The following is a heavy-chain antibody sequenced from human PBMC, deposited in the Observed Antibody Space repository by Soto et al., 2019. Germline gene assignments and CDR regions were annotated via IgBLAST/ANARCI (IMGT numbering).Heavy chain of an antibody. D-gene: IGHD3-10*01. J-gene: IGHJ4*02. CDR2: FDPEDGET. Sequence: ASVKVSCKVSGYTLTELSMHWVRQAPGKGLEWMGGFDPEDGETIYAQKFQGRVTMTEDTSTDTAYMELSSLRSEDTAVYYCATFGSPYGSGHVDFFDYWGQGTLVTVSS. CDR1: GYTLTELS. V-gene: IGHV1-24*01. CDR3: ATFGSPYGSGHVDFFDY.